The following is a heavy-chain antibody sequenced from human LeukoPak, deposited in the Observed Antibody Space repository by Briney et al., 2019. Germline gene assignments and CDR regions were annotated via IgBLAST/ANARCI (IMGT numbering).Heavy chain of an antibody. CDR3: ARVAWPDAFDI. D-gene: IGHD5-24*01. Sequence: GGSLRLSCAASGFRFSSYTMMWIRQAPGKGLEWVSSMSRTSSYIYYADSVKGRFTIDRDNARSSLYLQMNSLRDEDTAVYYCARVAWPDAFDIWGQGTMVTVS. CDR2: MSRTSSYI. V-gene: IGHV3-21*06. CDR1: GFRFSSYT. J-gene: IGHJ3*02.